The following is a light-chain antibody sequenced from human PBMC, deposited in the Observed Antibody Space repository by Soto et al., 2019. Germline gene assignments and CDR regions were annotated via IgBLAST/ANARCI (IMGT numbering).Light chain of an antibody. CDR1: QSVSSY. V-gene: IGKV3-11*01. CDR3: QVRTNWSIA. J-gene: IGKJ1*01. CDR2: DAS. Sequence: EIVLTQSPATLSLSPGERATLSCRASQSVSSYLAWYQQKPGQAPRLLIYDASNRATGIPARFSGTGSGTDFTLTINNLEPEDFAVYYCQVRTNWSIAFGRGTKVDIK.